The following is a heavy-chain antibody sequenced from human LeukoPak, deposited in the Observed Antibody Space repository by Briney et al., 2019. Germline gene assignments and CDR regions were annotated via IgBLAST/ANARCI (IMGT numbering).Heavy chain of an antibody. CDR3: ARVDSQKVPAAGTYDY. CDR2: ISSSSSYI. CDR1: GFTFSSYS. Sequence: GGSLRLSCAASGFTFSSYSMNWVRQAPGKGLEWVSSISSSSSYIYYADSVKGRFTISRDNAKNSLYLQMNSLRAEDTAVYYCARVDSQKVPAAGTYDYWGQGTLVTVSS. V-gene: IGHV3-21*04. D-gene: IGHD6-13*01. J-gene: IGHJ4*02.